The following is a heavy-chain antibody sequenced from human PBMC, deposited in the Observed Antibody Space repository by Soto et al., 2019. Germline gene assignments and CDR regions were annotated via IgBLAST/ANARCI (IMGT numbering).Heavy chain of an antibody. J-gene: IGHJ6*02. D-gene: IGHD1-26*01. CDR2: ISYDSTKT. V-gene: IGHV3-30*03. Sequence: PGGSLRLSCAASGFTFNSYGMHWVRQGPGNGLEWVAFISYDSTKTYYADSVKGRFTISRDNSNSALYVQMNSLTGEDTAVYYCARTRSAWSDFHYYSLDVWGQWTTVTVSS. CDR3: ARTRSAWSDFHYYSLDV. CDR1: GFTFNSYG.